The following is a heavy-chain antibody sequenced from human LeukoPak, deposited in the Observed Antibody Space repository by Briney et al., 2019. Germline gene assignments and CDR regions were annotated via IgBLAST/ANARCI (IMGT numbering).Heavy chain of an antibody. CDR1: GGSISSSSYY. D-gene: IGHD6-13*01. J-gene: IGHJ5*02. Sequence: SETLSLTCTVSGGSISSSSYYWGWLRQPPGKGLEWIGSIYYSGSTYYNPSLKSRVTISVDTSKNQFSLKLSSVTAADTAVYYCARRLGIAAAGTNWFDPWGQGTLVTVSS. V-gene: IGHV4-39*01. CDR3: ARRLGIAAAGTNWFDP. CDR2: IYYSGST.